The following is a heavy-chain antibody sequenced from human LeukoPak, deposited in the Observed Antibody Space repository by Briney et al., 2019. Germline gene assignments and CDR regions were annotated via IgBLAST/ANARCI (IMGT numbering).Heavy chain of an antibody. CDR1: GFTFSNAW. J-gene: IGHJ4*02. CDR3: VLGYTYGPLFDF. CDR2: INQNGNEK. V-gene: IGHV3-7*03. Sequence: GGSLRLSCAASGFTFSNAWMSWVRQAPRKWLGWVAIINQNGNEKYYVDSVKGRFTISRDNAKDSLYLQMYSLRAEDTAVYFCVLGYTYGPLFDFWGQGTLVTASS. D-gene: IGHD5-18*01.